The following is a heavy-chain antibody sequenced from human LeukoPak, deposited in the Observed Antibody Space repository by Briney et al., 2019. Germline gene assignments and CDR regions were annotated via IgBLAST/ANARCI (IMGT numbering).Heavy chain of an antibody. J-gene: IGHJ4*02. V-gene: IGHV4-31*03. CDR3: ARERGYSGYGHFDY. CDR1: GGSISSGGYY. D-gene: IGHD5-12*01. Sequence: SQTLSLPCTVSGGSISSGGYYWSWVRQHPGKGLEWIEYIYYSGSTYYNPSLKSRVTISVYTSKNQFALKLSAGTAADTAVYYCARERGYSGYGHFDYWGQGALVTVSS. CDR2: IYYSGST.